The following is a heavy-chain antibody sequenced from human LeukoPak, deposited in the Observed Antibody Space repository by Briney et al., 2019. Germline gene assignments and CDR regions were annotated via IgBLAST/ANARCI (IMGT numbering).Heavy chain of an antibody. CDR1: GYTFTSYY. V-gene: IGHV1-46*01. Sequence: ASVKVSCKASGYTFTSYYMHWVRQAPGQGPEWMGIINPSGGSTSYAQKFQGRVSMTRDTSTSTVYMDLSSLRSEDTAVYYCARPTTVEDYFDYWGQGTLVTVSS. D-gene: IGHD4-17*01. J-gene: IGHJ4*02. CDR2: INPSGGST. CDR3: ARPTTVEDYFDY.